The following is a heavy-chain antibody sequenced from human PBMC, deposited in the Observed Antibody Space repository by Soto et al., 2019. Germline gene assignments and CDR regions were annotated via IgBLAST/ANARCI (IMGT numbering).Heavy chain of an antibody. V-gene: IGHV4-31*03. D-gene: IGHD5-12*01. CDR2: IYYSGST. CDR1: GGSISSGGYY. J-gene: IGHJ6*02. CDR3: ARDGGNRFSLLSGMEV. Sequence: SETLSLTCTVSGGSISSGGYYWSWIRQHPGKGLEWIGYIYYSGSTYYHPSLKSRVTISVDTSKNQFSLKLSSVTAADTAVYYCARDGGNRFSLLSGMEVWGQGTRVTVPS.